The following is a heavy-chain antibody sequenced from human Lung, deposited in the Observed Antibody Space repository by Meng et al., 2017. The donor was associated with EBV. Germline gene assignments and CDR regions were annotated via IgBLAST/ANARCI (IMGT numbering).Heavy chain of an antibody. CDR1: GYTFTRHA. CDR2: MNTKTGNP. D-gene: IGHD1-14*01. J-gene: IGHJ4*02. Sequence: HSGFDVKKHGASVKVSCKASGYTFTRHAINWVRQAPGQGLEWMGWMNTKTGNPTYAQGFTGRFVFSLDTSVSTAYLQISSLKAEDTAMYYCARDDNGAPDYWGQGTLVTVSS. CDR3: ARDDNGAPDY. V-gene: IGHV7-4-1*02.